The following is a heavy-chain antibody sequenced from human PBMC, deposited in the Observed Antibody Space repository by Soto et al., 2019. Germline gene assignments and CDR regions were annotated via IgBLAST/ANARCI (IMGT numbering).Heavy chain of an antibody. J-gene: IGHJ4*02. CDR2: IIPIFGTA. D-gene: IGHD1-26*01. Sequence: QVQLVQSGAEVKKPGSSVKVSCKASGGTFSSYSINWVRQAPGQGLEWMGEIIPIFGTANYAQKFQGRVTIIAAESTSTAYMELSSLRSEDTAVYYCARDGGRHSGGIDYWGQGTLVTVSS. CDR1: GGTFSSYS. CDR3: ARDGGRHSGGIDY. V-gene: IGHV1-69*01.